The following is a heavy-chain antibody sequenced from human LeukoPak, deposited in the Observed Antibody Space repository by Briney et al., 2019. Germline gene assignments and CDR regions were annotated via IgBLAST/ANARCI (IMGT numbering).Heavy chain of an antibody. CDR3: ARDPQYYDFWSGYYTGMTWFDP. J-gene: IGHJ5*02. V-gene: IGHV3-30-3*01. Sequence: GRSLRLSCAASGFTFSSYAMHWVRQAPGKGLEWAAVISYDGSNKYYADSVKGRFTISRDNSKNTLYLQMNSLRAEDTAVYYCARDPQYYDFWSGYYTGMTWFDPWGQGTLVTVSS. CDR1: GFTFSSYA. CDR2: ISYDGSNK. D-gene: IGHD3-3*01.